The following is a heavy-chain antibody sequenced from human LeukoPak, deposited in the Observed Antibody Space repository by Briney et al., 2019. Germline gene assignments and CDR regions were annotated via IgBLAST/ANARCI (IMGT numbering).Heavy chain of an antibody. V-gene: IGHV4-59*01. Sequence: SETLSLTCTVSGGSISSYYWSWIRQPPGKGLEWIGYIYYSGSTNYNPSLKSRVTISVDTSKNQSSLKLSSVTAADTAVYYCARGEGGSSSFDYWGQGTLVTVSS. CDR2: IYYSGST. CDR1: GGSISSYY. J-gene: IGHJ4*02. CDR3: ARGEGGSSSFDY. D-gene: IGHD6-6*01.